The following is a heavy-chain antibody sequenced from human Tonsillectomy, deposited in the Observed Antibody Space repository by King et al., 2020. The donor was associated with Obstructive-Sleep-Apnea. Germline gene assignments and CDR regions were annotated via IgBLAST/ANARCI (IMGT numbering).Heavy chain of an antibody. V-gene: IGHV3-30*04. D-gene: IGHD3-10*01. Sequence: VQLVESGGGVVQPGRSLRLSCAASGFTFSSYAMHWVRQVPGKGLEWVAVISYDGSNEYYADSVKGRFTISRDNSKNTLYLQMNSLRAEATAVYYCARGPVLLWFGELLFDYWGQGTLVTVSS. J-gene: IGHJ4*02. CDR1: GFTFSSYA. CDR3: ARGPVLLWFGELLFDY. CDR2: ISYDGSNE.